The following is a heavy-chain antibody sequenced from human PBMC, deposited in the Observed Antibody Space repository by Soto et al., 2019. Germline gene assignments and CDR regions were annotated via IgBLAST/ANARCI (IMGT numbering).Heavy chain of an antibody. Sequence: ASVKVSCKASGYTFTSYYMHWVRQAPGQGLEWMGIINPSGGSTSYAQKFQGRVTMTRDTSTSTVYMELSSLRVEDTAVYYCAGDPDSHYNDSHASSYPWGQGTLVTVSS. D-gene: IGHD4-4*01. V-gene: IGHV1-46*01. CDR1: GYTFTSYY. CDR2: INPSGGST. CDR3: AGDPDSHYNDSHASSYP. J-gene: IGHJ5*02.